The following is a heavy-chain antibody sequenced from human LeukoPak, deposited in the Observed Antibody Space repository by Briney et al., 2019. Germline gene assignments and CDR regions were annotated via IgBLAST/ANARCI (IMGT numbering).Heavy chain of an antibody. CDR1: GFGVDNNH. Sequence: GGSLRLSCAASGFGVDNNHMSWVRRAPGKGLECVSIIYYNGSAYYTDSVRGRFTISRDSAKNTLFLQMDSLRAEDTALYYCATLTLYYGSGIHFDYWGQGTLVTVSS. D-gene: IGHD3-10*01. CDR2: IYYNGSA. V-gene: IGHV3-53*01. CDR3: ATLTLYYGSGIHFDY. J-gene: IGHJ4*02.